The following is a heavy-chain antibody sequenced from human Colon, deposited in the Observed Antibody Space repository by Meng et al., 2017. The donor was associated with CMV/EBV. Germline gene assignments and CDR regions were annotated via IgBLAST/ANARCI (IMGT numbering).Heavy chain of an antibody. CDR2: IDHTGST. V-gene: IGHV4-34*01. J-gene: IGHJ4*02. D-gene: IGHD3-10*01. CDR3: ARGGGTPIRGVLPFDF. CDR1: GGSFSPYY. Sequence: QLQRLGAGLSKPSATLSLTCALYGGSFSPYYWSWIRQSPGKGLEWIAEIDHTGSTNYNPSLKSRVTISIDTSNSHFSLNLTSATSADTAVYYCARGGGTPIRGVLPFDFWGQGTLVTVSS.